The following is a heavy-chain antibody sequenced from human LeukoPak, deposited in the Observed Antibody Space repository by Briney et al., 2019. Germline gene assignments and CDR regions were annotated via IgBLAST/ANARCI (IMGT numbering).Heavy chain of an antibody. Sequence: GGSLRLSCAASGFTFSSYSMNWVRQAPGKGLEWVSYISSGSSTIYYADSVKGRFTISRDNAKNSLYLQMNSLRDEDTAVYYCARDRGTYYYGSFDYWGQGTLVTVSS. V-gene: IGHV3-48*02. J-gene: IGHJ4*02. CDR2: ISSGSSTI. CDR1: GFTFSSYS. D-gene: IGHD3-10*01. CDR3: ARDRGTYYYGSFDY.